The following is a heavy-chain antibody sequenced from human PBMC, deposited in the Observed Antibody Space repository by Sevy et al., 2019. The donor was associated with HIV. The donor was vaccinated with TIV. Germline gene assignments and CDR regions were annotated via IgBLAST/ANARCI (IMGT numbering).Heavy chain of an antibody. V-gene: IGHV3-23*01. J-gene: IGHJ4*02. CDR2: ISGSGGST. CDR3: AKTLNWNYLKHFDY. Sequence: GGSLKLSCAASGFTFSSYAMSWVRHAPGKGLEWVSAISGSGGSTYYADSVKGRFTISRDNSKNTLYLQMNSLRAEDTAVYYCAKTLNWNYLKHFDYWGQGTLVTVSS. CDR1: GFTFSSYA. D-gene: IGHD1-7*01.